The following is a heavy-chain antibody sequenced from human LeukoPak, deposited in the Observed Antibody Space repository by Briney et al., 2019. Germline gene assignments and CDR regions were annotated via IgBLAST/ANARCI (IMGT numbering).Heavy chain of an antibody. Sequence: GGSLRLSCAASGFTFDDYAMHWVRQAPGKGLEWVSGISWNSGSIGYADSVKGRFTISRDNAKNSLYLQMSSLRAEDTAVYYCAELGITMIGGVWGKGTTVTISS. CDR1: GFTFDDYA. CDR3: AELGITMIGGV. V-gene: IGHV3-9*01. J-gene: IGHJ6*04. D-gene: IGHD3-10*02. CDR2: ISWNSGSI.